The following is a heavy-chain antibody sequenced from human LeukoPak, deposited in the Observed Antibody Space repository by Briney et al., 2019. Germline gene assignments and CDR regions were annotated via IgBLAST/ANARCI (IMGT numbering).Heavy chain of an antibody. CDR1: GGSISSGGYY. Sequence: SETLSLTCTVSGGSISSGGYYWSWIRQPPGKGLEWIGYIYHSGSTYYNPSLKSRVTISVDRSKNQFSLKLSSVTAADTAVYYCARVCRGNYDFWSGYYRGERYYYYYYMDVWGKGTTVTVSS. J-gene: IGHJ6*03. CDR3: ARVCRGNYDFWSGYYRGERYYYYYYMDV. CDR2: IYHSGST. D-gene: IGHD3-3*01. V-gene: IGHV4-30-2*01.